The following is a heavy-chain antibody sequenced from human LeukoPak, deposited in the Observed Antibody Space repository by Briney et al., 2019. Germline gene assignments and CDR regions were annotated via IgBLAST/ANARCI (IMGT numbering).Heavy chain of an antibody. V-gene: IGHV3-20*04. J-gene: IGHJ4*02. CDR1: GFTFDDYG. D-gene: IGHD2-15*01. Sequence: GGSLRLSCAASGFTFDDYGMSWVRQAPGKGLERVSAINWKGGSTGYADSVKGRFTISRDNAKNSLYLQMNNLRAEDTALYYCARDSTQPGPVVVAATYAGFDYWGQGTLVTVSS. CDR2: INWKGGST. CDR3: ARDSTQPGPVVVAATYAGFDY.